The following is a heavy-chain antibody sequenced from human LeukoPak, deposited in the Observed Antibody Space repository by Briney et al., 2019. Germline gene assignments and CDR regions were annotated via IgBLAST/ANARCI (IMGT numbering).Heavy chain of an antibody. CDR2: IKQDGSEK. Sequence: PGGSLRLSCAASGFTFSSYWMSWVRQAPGKGLEWVANIKQDGSEKYYVDSVKGRFTISSDNAKNSLYLQMNSLRAEDTAVYYCAREVLLWFGELPHPYYFDYWGQGTLVTVSS. CDR3: AREVLLWFGELPHPYYFDY. D-gene: IGHD3-10*01. V-gene: IGHV3-7*01. CDR1: GFTFSSYW. J-gene: IGHJ4*02.